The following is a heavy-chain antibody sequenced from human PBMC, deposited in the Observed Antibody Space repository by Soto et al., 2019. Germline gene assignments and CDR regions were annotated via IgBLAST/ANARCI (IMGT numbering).Heavy chain of an antibody. CDR1: GFSLSTSGVG. V-gene: IGHV2-5*02. Sequence: QITLKESGPTLVKPTQTLTLTCTFSGFSLSTSGVGVGWIRQPPGKALEWLALIYWGDDKRYSPSLKSRLTLTKDTTKSHVLLTMTHMDPVDTATYYCAHRTTVRLRCFGGGGHYFGSWGQGTLVTVSS. J-gene: IGHJ4*02. D-gene: IGHD3-10*01. CDR3: AHRTTVRLRCFGGGGHYFGS. CDR2: IYWGDDK.